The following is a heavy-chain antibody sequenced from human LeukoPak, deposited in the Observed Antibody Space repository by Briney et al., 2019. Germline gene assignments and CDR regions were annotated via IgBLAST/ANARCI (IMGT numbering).Heavy chain of an antibody. CDR1: GYTFTSYG. J-gene: IGHJ3*02. V-gene: IGHV1-18*01. CDR3: ARGWGNCSGGSCYAFDI. CDR2: ISAYNGNT. D-gene: IGHD2-15*01. Sequence: GASVKVSCGASGYTFTSYGISWVRQAPGQGLEWMGWISAYNGNTNYAQKLQGRVTMTTDTSTSTAYMELRSLRSDDTAVYYCARGWGNCSGGSCYAFDIWGQGTMVTVSS.